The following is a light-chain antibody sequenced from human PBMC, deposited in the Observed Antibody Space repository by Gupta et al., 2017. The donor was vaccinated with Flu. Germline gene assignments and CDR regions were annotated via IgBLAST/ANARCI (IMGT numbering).Light chain of an antibody. CDR2: DAS. Sequence: EIVFTHSPATLYLSPGERATVSCRASQSVRSYLAWYQQKPGQAPRLLIYDASNRDTGIPARFSGSGYGKDLTLTISSREQEDFAGYYSQQRSNWPQGIFGQGTKLEIK. V-gene: IGKV3-11*01. CDR3: QQRSNWPQGI. CDR1: QSVRSY. J-gene: IGKJ2*01.